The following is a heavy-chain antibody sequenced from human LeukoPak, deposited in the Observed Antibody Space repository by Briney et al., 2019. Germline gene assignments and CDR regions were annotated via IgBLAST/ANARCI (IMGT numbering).Heavy chain of an antibody. CDR3: ARDDSGGYRPPGWFDP. J-gene: IGHJ5*02. CDR2: IYYSGST. V-gene: IGHV4-39*07. D-gene: IGHD3-22*01. CDR1: GGSISSSSYY. Sequence: PSETLSLTCAVSGGSISSSSYYWGWIRQPPGKELEWIGSIYYSGSTYYNPSLKSRVTISVDTSKNQFSLKLSSVTAAATAVDYCARDDSGGYRPPGWFDPWGQGTLVTVSS.